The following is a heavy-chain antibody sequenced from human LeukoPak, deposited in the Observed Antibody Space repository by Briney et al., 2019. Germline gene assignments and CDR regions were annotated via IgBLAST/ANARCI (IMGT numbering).Heavy chain of an antibody. Sequence: SETLSLTCTVSGGFISDFYWSWIRQPAGKGLEWIGRIYTSGSTNYNPSLKSRVTMSVDTSKNQFSLKLSSVTAADTAVYYCARDDYPAFDIWGQGTKVTVSS. CDR3: ARDDYPAFDI. CDR2: IYTSGST. CDR1: GGFISDFY. V-gene: IGHV4-4*07. J-gene: IGHJ3*02. D-gene: IGHD3-16*01.